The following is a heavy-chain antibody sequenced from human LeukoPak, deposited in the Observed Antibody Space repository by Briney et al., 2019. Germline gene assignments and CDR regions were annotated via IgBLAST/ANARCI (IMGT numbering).Heavy chain of an antibody. Sequence: GGSLRLSCAASGFTFSSYAMSWVRQAPGKGLEWVSAISGSGGSTYYADSVKGRFTISRYNSKNTLYLQMNSLRAEDTAVYYCAKGWGYCSSTSCYGTFDYWGQGTLVTVSS. CDR3: AKGWGYCSSTSCYGTFDY. J-gene: IGHJ4*02. D-gene: IGHD2-2*01. CDR1: GFTFSSYA. CDR2: ISGSGGST. V-gene: IGHV3-23*01.